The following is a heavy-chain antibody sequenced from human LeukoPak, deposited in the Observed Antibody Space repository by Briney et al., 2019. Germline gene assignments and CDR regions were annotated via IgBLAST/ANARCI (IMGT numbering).Heavy chain of an antibody. Sequence: GGSLRLSCGASGFRFSSYAMHWVRQAPGKGLEWVAVISYDGNTIYYADSVKGRFTISRDYSKNTLHLQMNSLRAEDTAVYYYAKRGTTWDLDYWGQGTLVTVSS. V-gene: IGHV3-33*06. CDR1: GFRFSSYA. CDR2: ISYDGNTI. J-gene: IGHJ4*02. D-gene: IGHD3-16*01. CDR3: AKRGTTWDLDY.